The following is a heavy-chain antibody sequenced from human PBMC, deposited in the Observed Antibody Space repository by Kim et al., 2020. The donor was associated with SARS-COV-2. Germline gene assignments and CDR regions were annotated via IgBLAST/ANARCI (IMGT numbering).Heavy chain of an antibody. CDR3: AKDLGTGYDQSPYYFDY. CDR2: MSGRGGST. Sequence: GGSLRLSCAASGFIFTNYAMSWVRQAPGKGLEWVSAMSGRGGSTYYADSVKGRCTIARDNSKNTLYLQMNSLRAEDTAVYYCAKDLGTGYDQSPYYFDY. V-gene: IGHV3-23*01. CDR1: GFIFTNYA. J-gene: IGHJ4*01. D-gene: IGHD5-12*01.